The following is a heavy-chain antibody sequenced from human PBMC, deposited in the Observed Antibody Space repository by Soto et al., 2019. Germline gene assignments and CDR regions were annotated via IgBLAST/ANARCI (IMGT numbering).Heavy chain of an antibody. J-gene: IGHJ6*02. CDR1: CVSLNTADTW. V-gene: IGHV4-30-4*01. Sequence: QVQLQESGSGLVKPSQSLSLTCTVSCVSLNTADTWWSWIRQSPGKGLEFIGYYHSGGSTYFDASFRSRVIISAETSISQFYLKLSSVTVADTTIYFCVRSRQMESGNDYGLDVWGQGTTVTVSS. D-gene: IGHD1-1*01. CDR3: VRSRQMESGNDYGLDV. CDR2: YHSGGST.